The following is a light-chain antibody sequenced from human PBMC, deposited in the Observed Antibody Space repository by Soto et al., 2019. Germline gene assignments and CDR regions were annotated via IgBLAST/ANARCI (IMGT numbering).Light chain of an antibody. CDR2: FAS. V-gene: IGKV3-15*01. Sequence: VMTQSPATLSVSPGERAALSCRASQSVSTNLAWYQQKPGQPPRLLIYFASTRATAVPARFTAGGSGTEFTLTTSSLQSDDLAVYYCQQYDKWPRTFGQGTKVDNK. J-gene: IGKJ1*01. CDR3: QQYDKWPRT. CDR1: QSVSTN.